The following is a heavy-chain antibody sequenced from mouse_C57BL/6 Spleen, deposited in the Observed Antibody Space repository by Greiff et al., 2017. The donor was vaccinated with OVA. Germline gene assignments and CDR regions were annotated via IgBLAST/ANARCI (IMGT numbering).Heavy chain of an antibody. CDR3: ARSVGSGYDCFAY. CDR1: GYAFTSYW. Sequence: VQLQESGPELVKPGASVKISCKASGYAFTSYWMHWVKQRPGQGLEWIGEIDPSDSYTNYNQKFKGKSTLTVDKSSSTAYMQLSSLTSEDSAVYYCARSVGSGYDCFAYWGQGTLVTVSA. D-gene: IGHD1-1*01. V-gene: IGHV1-69*01. J-gene: IGHJ3*01. CDR2: IDPSDSYT.